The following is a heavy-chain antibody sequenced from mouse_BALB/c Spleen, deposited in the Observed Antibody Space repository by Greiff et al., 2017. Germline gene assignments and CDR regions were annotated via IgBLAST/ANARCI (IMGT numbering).Heavy chain of an antibody. Sequence: EVQGVESGGGLVKPGGSLKLSCAASGFTFSSYAMSWVRQTPEKRLEWVASISSGGSTYYPDSVKGRFTISRDNARNILYLQMSSLRSEDTAMYYCARWDYDAMDYWGQGTSVTVSS. CDR2: ISSGGST. CDR1: GFTFSSYA. J-gene: IGHJ4*01. CDR3: ARWDYDAMDY. V-gene: IGHV5-6-5*01.